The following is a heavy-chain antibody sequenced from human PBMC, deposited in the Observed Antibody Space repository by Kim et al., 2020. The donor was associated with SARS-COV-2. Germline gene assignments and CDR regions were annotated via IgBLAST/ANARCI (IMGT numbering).Heavy chain of an antibody. D-gene: IGHD3-9*01. CDR2: ITWNGGVT. J-gene: IGHJ5*02. CDR3: ARGPDILTGPIDL. V-gene: IGHV3-20*04. CDR1: GFTIKEYG. Sequence: GGSLRLSCGTSGFTIKEYGMTWVCQVPGEGLECVAAITWNGGVTGYADSVKGRFIISRDNANNFLYLQMNSLRVEDTAFYYCARGPDILTGPIDLWGQGTLVTVSS.